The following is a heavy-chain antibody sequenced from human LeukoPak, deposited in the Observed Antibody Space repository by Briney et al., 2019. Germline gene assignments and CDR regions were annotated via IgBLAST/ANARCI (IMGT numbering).Heavy chain of an antibody. J-gene: IGHJ3*02. CDR2: IYPDDSDT. CDR1: GYRFSSYW. CDR3: ARVREGYCSSTSCYLYAFDI. Sequence: GESLKISCKGSGYRFSSYWIGWVRQMPGKGLEGMGIIYPDDSDTRYSPSFQGQVTISADKSISTAYLQWSSLKASDTAMYYCARVREGYCSSTSCYLYAFDIWGQGTMVTVSS. V-gene: IGHV5-51*01. D-gene: IGHD2-2*01.